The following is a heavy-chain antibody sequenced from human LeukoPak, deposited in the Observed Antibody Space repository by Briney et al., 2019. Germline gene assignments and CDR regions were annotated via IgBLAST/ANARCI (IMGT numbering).Heavy chain of an antibody. D-gene: IGHD5-18*01. J-gene: IGHJ5*02. CDR3: ARPLRYSYGNNWFDP. CDR1: GYTFTSYD. V-gene: IGHV1-8*01. Sequence: ASVKVSCKASGYTFTSYDINWVRQATGQGLEWMGWMNPNSGNTGYAQKFQGRVTMTRNTSISTAYMELSSLRSEDTAVCYCARPLRYSYGNNWFDPWGQGTLVTVSS. CDR2: MNPNSGNT.